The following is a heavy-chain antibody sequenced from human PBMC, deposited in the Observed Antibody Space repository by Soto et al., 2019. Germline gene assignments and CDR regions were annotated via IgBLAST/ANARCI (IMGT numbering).Heavy chain of an antibody. CDR1: GFTFSSYG. D-gene: IGHD3-22*01. V-gene: IGHV3-33*01. J-gene: IGHJ4*02. Sequence: GGSLRLSCAASGFTFSSYGMHWVRQAPGKGLEWVAVIWYDGSNKYYADSVKGRFTISRDNSKNTLYLQMNSLRAEDTAVYYCARESKPYYYDSSGYYYWGQGTLVTVSS. CDR3: ARESKPYYYDSSGYYY. CDR2: IWYDGSNK.